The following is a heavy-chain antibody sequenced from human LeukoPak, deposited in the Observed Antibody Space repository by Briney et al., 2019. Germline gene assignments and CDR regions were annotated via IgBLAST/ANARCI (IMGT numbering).Heavy chain of an antibody. Sequence: GGSLRLSCAASGFTFSSYAMSWVRQAPGKGLEWVSAISGSGGSTYYADSAKGRFTISRDNAKNSLYLQMNSLRAEDTAVYYCARRLAVAGNKAFDYWGQGTLVTVSS. D-gene: IGHD6-19*01. V-gene: IGHV3-23*01. CDR3: ARRLAVAGNKAFDY. CDR2: ISGSGGST. J-gene: IGHJ4*02. CDR1: GFTFSSYA.